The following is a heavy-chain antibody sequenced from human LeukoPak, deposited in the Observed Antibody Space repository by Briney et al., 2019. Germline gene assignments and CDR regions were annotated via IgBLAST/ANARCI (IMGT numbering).Heavy chain of an antibody. CDR3: VKYGDYKFDP. Sequence: GGSLRLSCAASGSIFSRYWMHWVRQAPGKGLVWVSRINPDGSSTSYADSVKGRFTISRDNAKNTLYLQMNSLRAEDTAVYYCVKYGDYKFDPWGQGTLVTVSS. CDR2: INPDGSST. V-gene: IGHV3-74*01. D-gene: IGHD4-17*01. CDR1: GSIFSRYW. J-gene: IGHJ5*02.